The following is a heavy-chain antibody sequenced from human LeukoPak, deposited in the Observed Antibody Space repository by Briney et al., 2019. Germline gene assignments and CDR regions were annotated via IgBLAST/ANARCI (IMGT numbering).Heavy chain of an antibody. Sequence: KASETLSLTCTVSGGSISSGGYYWSWIRQPPGKGLEWIGEINHSGSTNYNPSLKSRVTIPVDTSKNQFSLKLSSVTAADTAVYYCARDSITMVRGVIMDYYYYGMDVWGQGTTVTVSS. D-gene: IGHD3-10*01. CDR3: ARDSITMVRGVIMDYYYYGMDV. CDR2: INHSGST. CDR1: GGSISSGGYY. J-gene: IGHJ6*02. V-gene: IGHV4-39*07.